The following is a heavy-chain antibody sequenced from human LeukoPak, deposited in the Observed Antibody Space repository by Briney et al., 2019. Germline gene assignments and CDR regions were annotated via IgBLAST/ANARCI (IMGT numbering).Heavy chain of an antibody. CDR2: IYYSGST. CDR3: AGTTPDYYYYYMDV. CDR1: GGSISSGGYY. J-gene: IGHJ6*03. D-gene: IGHD1-7*01. Sequence: SETLSLTCTVSGGSISSGGYYWSWIRQHPGKGLEWIGYIYYSGSTYYNPSLKSRVTISVDTSKNQFSLKLSSVTAADTAVYYCAGTTPDYYYYYMDVWGKGTTVTVSS. V-gene: IGHV4-31*03.